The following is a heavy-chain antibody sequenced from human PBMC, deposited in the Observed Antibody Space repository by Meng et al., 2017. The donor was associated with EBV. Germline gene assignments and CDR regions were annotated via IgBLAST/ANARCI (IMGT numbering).Heavy chain of an antibody. CDR2: IYDGGTT. D-gene: IGHD2-2*01. J-gene: IGHJ4*02. Sequence: QVHLQDAGPGLVQPSDTLSLTCTGSGAPVSGGTFHWSWIRQPPGKELQWIGYIYDGGTTIYNPSLKRRVTIFLDTSRNQFSLGLRSVTTADTAVYYCAKSSSSTPGVVDSWGQGTLVTVSS. CDR3: AKSSSSTPGVVDS. V-gene: IGHV4-61*01. CDR1: GAPVSGGTFH.